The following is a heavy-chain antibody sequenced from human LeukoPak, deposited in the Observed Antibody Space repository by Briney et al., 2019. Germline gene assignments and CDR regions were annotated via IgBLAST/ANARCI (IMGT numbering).Heavy chain of an antibody. D-gene: IGHD5-18*01. CDR2: IYHSGST. CDR3: ARVLSYSYGRIYFDY. V-gene: IGHV4-30-2*01. CDR1: GGSISSGGYS. J-gene: IGHJ4*02. Sequence: PSQTLSLTCAVSGGSISSGGYSWSWIRQPPGKGLEWIGYIYHSGSTYYNPSLKSRVTISVDRSKNQFSLKLSSVTAADTAVYYCARVLSYSYGRIYFDYWSQGTLVTVSS.